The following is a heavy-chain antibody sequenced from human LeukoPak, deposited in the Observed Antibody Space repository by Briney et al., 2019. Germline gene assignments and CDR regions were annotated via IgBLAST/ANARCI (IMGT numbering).Heavy chain of an antibody. V-gene: IGHV4-59*01. Sequence: SETLSLTCTVSGGSISSYYWGWIRLPPGKGLEWIGYLSKSGNTNYSPSLKGRVTIFGDTSKNQFFLKLSSVTAADTAVYYCARARYVNSFYAFDIWGQGTLVTVSS. CDR1: GGSISSYY. CDR3: ARARYVNSFYAFDI. D-gene: IGHD3-9*01. J-gene: IGHJ3*02. CDR2: LSKSGNT.